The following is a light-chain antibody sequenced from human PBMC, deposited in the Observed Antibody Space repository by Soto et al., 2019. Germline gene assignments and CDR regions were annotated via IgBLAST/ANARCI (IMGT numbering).Light chain of an antibody. CDR3: QSYDSSMRGYV. V-gene: IGLV1-40*01. CDR1: ISNIGAGYD. Sequence: QSLLTHPPSVSGAPGHRFTISFTGSISNIGAGYDVHWYQQLTGTAPKILIYVNSRPSGVPDRFSGSKSGTSASLAITGLQAEDEADYYCQSYDSSMRGYVFGTWTKVTVL. CDR2: VNS. J-gene: IGLJ1*01.